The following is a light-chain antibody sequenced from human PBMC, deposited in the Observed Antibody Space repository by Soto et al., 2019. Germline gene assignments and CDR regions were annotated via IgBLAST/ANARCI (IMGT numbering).Light chain of an antibody. V-gene: IGKV1-27*01. J-gene: IGKJ1*01. CDR2: AAS. CDR1: QGISND. Sequence: DIQMTQSPSSLSASIGDRVTISCRASQGISNDLAWYQQKPGKVPYLLIYAASTSHSGVPSRFRGSGSGTDFTLTIRSLQPEYVATYYCQNYNSAPRTFGQGTKVDIK. CDR3: QNYNSAPRT.